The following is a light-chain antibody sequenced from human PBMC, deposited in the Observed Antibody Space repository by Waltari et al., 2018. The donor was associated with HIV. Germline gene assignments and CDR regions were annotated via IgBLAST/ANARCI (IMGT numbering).Light chain of an antibody. CDR1: QSVSSY. V-gene: IGKV3-11*01. CDR2: DAS. CDR3: QQRSVLIT. J-gene: IGKJ3*01. Sequence: EIVLTQSPATLSVSPGERATLSCRASQSVSSYLAWYQQKPGQAPRLLIYDASNRATGIPARFSGSGSGTDFTLTISSLEPEDFAVYYCQQRSVLITFGPGTRVDLK.